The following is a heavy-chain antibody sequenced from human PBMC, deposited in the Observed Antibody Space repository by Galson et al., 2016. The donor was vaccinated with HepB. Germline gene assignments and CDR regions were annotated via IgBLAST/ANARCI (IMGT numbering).Heavy chain of an antibody. J-gene: IGHJ6*02. CDR2: ISAYNGNT. V-gene: IGHV1-18*04. CDR3: AGDRRVAARDGGMDV. Sequence: SVKVSCKASGYTFTSYGISWVRQAPGQGLEWMGWISAYNGNTNYAQKLQGRVTMTTDTSTSTAYMELRSLRSDETAVYYCAGDRRVAARDGGMDVWGQGTTVTVSS. D-gene: IGHD5-24*01. CDR1: GYTFTSYG.